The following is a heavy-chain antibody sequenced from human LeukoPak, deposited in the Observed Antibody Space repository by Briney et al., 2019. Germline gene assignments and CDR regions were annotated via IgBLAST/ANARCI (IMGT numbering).Heavy chain of an antibody. CDR1: GFTFSSYA. CDR2: ISGSGGST. CDR3: AKDRIAAAGPDLAYYYYGMDV. J-gene: IGHJ6*02. D-gene: IGHD6-13*01. Sequence: PGGSLRLSCAASGFTFSSYAMSWVRQAPGKWLEWVSAISGSGGSTYYADSVKGRFTISRDNSKNTLYLQMNSLRAEDTAVYYCAKDRIAAAGPDLAYYYYGMDVWGQGTTVTVSS. V-gene: IGHV3-23*01.